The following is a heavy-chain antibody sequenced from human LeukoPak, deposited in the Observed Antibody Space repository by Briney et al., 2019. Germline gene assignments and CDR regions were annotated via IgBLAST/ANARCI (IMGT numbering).Heavy chain of an antibody. Sequence: GGSLRLSCEASGFTFSGYYMSWIRQAPGKGLEWVSYISSSGTFKTYTDSVEGRFTISRDDAKNSLFLQMNSLRAEDTAIYYCATINFRPYWGQGTLVTVSS. CDR1: GFTFSGYY. D-gene: IGHD1-1*01. V-gene: IGHV3-11*01. CDR2: ISSSGTFK. J-gene: IGHJ4*02. CDR3: ATINFRPY.